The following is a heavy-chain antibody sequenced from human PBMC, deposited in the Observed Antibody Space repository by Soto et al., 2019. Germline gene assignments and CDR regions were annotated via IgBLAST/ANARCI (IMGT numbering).Heavy chain of an antibody. V-gene: IGHV4-59*08. CDR3: ARQGSGSYLSAFDI. Sequence: SETLSLTCTVSGGSISSYYWSWIRQPPGKGLEWIGYIYYSGSTNYNPSLKSRVTISVDTSKNQFSLKLSSVTAADTAVYYCARQGSGSYLSAFDIWGQGTMVTVSS. D-gene: IGHD1-26*01. CDR2: IYYSGST. J-gene: IGHJ3*02. CDR1: GGSISSYY.